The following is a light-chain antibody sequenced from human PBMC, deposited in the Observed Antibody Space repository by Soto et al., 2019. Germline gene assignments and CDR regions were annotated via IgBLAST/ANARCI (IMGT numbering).Light chain of an antibody. CDR2: GAS. V-gene: IGKV3-15*01. J-gene: IGKJ1*01. CDR3: QQYNNWPPVT. CDR1: QSVSSN. Sequence: EVMMTRSPATLSVSPGEKAILSGNPSQSVSSNLAWYQQKPGQAPRLLISGASTRATGIPARFSGSGSGTEFTLTISSLQSEDFAVYYCQQYNNWPPVTFGQGTAV.